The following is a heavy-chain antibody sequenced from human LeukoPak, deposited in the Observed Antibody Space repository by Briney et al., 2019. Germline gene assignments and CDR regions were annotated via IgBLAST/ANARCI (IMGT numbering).Heavy chain of an antibody. D-gene: IGHD2-21*02. V-gene: IGHV3-23*01. J-gene: IGHJ4*02. CDR1: GFIFNNYA. CDR3: AKVEWHAYCGGDCYRDFDY. Sequence: PGGSLRLSCVASGFIFNNYAMSWVRQAPGRGLEWVSSISTSGAGTYYADSVKGRFTISGDNSRNTLYLQINSLGAQDTAVYYCAKVEWHAYCGGDCYRDFDYWGQGTLVTVSS. CDR2: ISTSGAGT.